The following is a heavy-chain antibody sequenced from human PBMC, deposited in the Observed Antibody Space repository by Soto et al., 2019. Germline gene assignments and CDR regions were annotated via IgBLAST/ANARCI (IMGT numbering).Heavy chain of an antibody. Sequence: SETLSLTCAVSGGSLRGRYWSWIRQSPEKGLEWIGEINHSGFTNYNPTLKSRVTISRDASKNQFSLRLSSMTAADSAVYFCARAAVKLGATLFDSWGQGTLVTVPQ. D-gene: IGHD1-26*01. CDR1: GGSLRGRY. CDR3: ARAAVKLGATLFDS. CDR2: INHSGFT. V-gene: IGHV4-34*01. J-gene: IGHJ4*02.